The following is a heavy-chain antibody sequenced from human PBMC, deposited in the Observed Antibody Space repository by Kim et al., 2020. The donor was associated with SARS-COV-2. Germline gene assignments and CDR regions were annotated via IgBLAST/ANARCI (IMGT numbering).Heavy chain of an antibody. CDR1: GFTFSSYG. D-gene: IGHD6-19*01. CDR3: ARDLSSGWGPRVYYYYGMDV. CDR2: IWYDGSNK. Sequence: GGSLRLSCAASGFTFSSYGMHWVRQAPGKGLEWVAVIWYDGSNKYYADSVKGRFTISRDNSKNTLYLQMNSLRAEDTAVYYCARDLSSGWGPRVYYYYGMDVWGQGTTVTVSS. V-gene: IGHV3-33*01. J-gene: IGHJ6*02.